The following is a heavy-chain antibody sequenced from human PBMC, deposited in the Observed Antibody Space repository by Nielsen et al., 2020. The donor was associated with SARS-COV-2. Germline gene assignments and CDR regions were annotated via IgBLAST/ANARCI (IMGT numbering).Heavy chain of an antibody. CDR3: ARAHRYSSSSKDYYYYYMDV. D-gene: IGHD6-6*01. Sequence: WVRQAPGQGLEWMGIINPSGGSTSYAQKFQGRVTMTRDTSTSTVYMELSSLRSEDTAVYYCARAHRYSSSSKDYYYYYMDVWGKGTTVTVSS. V-gene: IGHV1-46*01. CDR2: INPSGGST. J-gene: IGHJ6*03.